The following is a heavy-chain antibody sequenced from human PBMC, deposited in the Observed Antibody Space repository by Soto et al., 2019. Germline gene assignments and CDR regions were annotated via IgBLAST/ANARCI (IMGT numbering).Heavy chain of an antibody. D-gene: IGHD2-2*01. V-gene: IGHV3-23*01. CDR2: IHGGRGGA. CDR3: ARDPPGVVVPAATVLNY. CDR1: GFTFKNFA. J-gene: IGHJ4*02. Sequence: GGSLRLSCAASGFTFKNFAMSWVRQTPGKGLEWVSSIHGGRGGAEYTDSVKGRFTVSRDDSRGTMYLQMSSLRAEDTAVYYCARDPPGVVVPAATVLNYWGQGTLVTVSS.